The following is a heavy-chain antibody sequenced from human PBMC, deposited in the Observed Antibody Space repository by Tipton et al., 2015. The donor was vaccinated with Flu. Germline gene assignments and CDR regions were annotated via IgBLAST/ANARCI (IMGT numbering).Heavy chain of an antibody. CDR1: GFSIRDYA. V-gene: IGHV3-23*01. CDR3: ARRDYSNYVSDPKSWFDP. D-gene: IGHD4-11*01. Sequence: SLRLSCAASGFSIRDYAMNWVRQAPGKGLEWITSITGSERSTYYVESVKGRFTISRDRSTNTLFLLMKSLRVDDTAVYYCARRDYSNYVSDPKSWFDPWGQGTLVAVSS. J-gene: IGHJ5*02. CDR2: ITGSERST.